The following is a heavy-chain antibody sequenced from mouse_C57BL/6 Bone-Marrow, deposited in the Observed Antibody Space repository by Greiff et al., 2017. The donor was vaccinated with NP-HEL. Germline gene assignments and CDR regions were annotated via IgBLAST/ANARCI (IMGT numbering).Heavy chain of an antibody. Sequence: QVQLQQPGAELVRPGTSVKLSCKASGYTFTSYWMHWVKQRPGQGLEWIGVIDPSDSYTNYNQKFKGKATLTVDTSSSTAYMQLSSLTSEDSAVYYCAFITTVVDAMDYWGQGTSVTVSS. CDR2: IDPSDSYT. CDR3: AFITTVVDAMDY. V-gene: IGHV1-59*01. D-gene: IGHD1-1*01. J-gene: IGHJ4*01. CDR1: GYTFTSYW.